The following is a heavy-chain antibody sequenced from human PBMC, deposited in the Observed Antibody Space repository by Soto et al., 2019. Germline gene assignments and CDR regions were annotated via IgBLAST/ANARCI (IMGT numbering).Heavy chain of an antibody. D-gene: IGHD6-6*01. J-gene: IGHJ4*02. CDR2: ISSSGSTI. CDR1: GFTFSDYY. V-gene: IGHV3-11*01. Sequence: GGSLRLSCAASGFTFSDYYMSWIRQAPGKGLEWVSYISSSGSTIYYADSVKGRFTISRDNAKNSLYLQMNSLRAEDTAVYYCARLWGTSSSLPDAFDYWGQGTLVTVSS. CDR3: ARLWGTSSSLPDAFDY.